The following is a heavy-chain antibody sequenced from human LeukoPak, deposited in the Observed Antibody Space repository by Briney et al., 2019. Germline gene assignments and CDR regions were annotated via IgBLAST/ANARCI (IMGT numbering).Heavy chain of an antibody. CDR2: IKSKTDGGTT. Sequence: GGSLRLSCAASGFTFSNAWMNWVRRAPGKGLEWVGRIKSKTDGGTTDYAAPVKGRFTISRDDSKNTLYLQMNSLKTEDTAVYYCTTDYYDSSGYHEHDYWGQGTLVTVSS. CDR1: GFTFSNAW. CDR3: TTDYYDSSGYHEHDY. V-gene: IGHV3-15*07. J-gene: IGHJ4*02. D-gene: IGHD3-22*01.